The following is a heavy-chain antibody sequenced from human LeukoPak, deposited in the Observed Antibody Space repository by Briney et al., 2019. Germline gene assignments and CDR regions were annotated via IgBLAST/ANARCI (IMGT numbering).Heavy chain of an antibody. CDR1: GFTFPTYS. J-gene: IGHJ4*02. Sequence: GSLRLSCAASGFTFPTYSIHWVRQAPGKGLEWVSSITSSSDYIYYADSVKGRFTISRDNAKNSLYLQMNSLRAEDTAVYYCVAVAGTKPLFLFDCWGQGTLVTVSS. CDR2: ITSSSDYI. D-gene: IGHD6-19*01. CDR3: VAVAGTKPLFLFDC. V-gene: IGHV3-21*01.